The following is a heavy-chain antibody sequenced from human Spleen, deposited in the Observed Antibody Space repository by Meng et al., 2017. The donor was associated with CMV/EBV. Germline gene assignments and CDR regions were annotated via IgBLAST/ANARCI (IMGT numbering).Heavy chain of an antibody. Sequence: ASGYTFPSYYMHWVRQAPGQGLEWMGIINPSGGSTSYAQKFQGRVTMTRDTSTSTVYMELSSLRSEDTAVYYCARGDYDIYNWFDPWGQGTLVTVSS. J-gene: IGHJ5*02. CDR2: INPSGGST. V-gene: IGHV1-46*03. D-gene: IGHD3-9*01. CDR1: GYTFPSYY. CDR3: ARGDYDIYNWFDP.